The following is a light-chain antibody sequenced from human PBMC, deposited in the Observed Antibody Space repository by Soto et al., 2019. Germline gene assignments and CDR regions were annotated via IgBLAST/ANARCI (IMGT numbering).Light chain of an antibody. CDR2: AAS. Sequence: DIQMTQSPSSLSASVGDRVTITCRASQSISSYLNLYQQKPGKAPKLLIYAASSLQSGVPSRFSGSGSGTDFTLTISSLQPEDFATYYCQQSYSTPYTFGLGTKLEIK. J-gene: IGKJ2*01. CDR3: QQSYSTPYT. V-gene: IGKV1-39*01. CDR1: QSISSY.